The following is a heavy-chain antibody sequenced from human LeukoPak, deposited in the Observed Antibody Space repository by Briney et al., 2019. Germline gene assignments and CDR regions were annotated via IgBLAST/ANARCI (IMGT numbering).Heavy chain of an antibody. D-gene: IGHD6-13*01. CDR2: IWYDGSNK. CDR3: ARDFVAAPTV. J-gene: IGHJ6*02. V-gene: IGHV3-33*01. CDR1: GFTFSSYG. Sequence: GRSLRLSCAASGFTFSSYGMHWVRQAPGKGLEWVALIWYDGSNKYYADSVKGRFTISRDNSKNTLYLQIHSLRAEDTAVYYCARDFVAAPTVWGQGTTVTVSS.